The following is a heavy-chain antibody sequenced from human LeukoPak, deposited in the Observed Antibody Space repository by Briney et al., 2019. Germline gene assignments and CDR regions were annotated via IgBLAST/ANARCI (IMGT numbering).Heavy chain of an antibody. J-gene: IGHJ3*02. CDR3: VISGTNAFDI. D-gene: IGHD2-2*01. V-gene: IGHV3-23*01. Sequence: GGFLRLSCAASGFTFSSYAMSWVRQAPGKGLEWVSAISGSGGSTYYADSVKGRFTISRDNSKNTLYLQMNSLRAEDTAVYYYVISGTNAFDIWGRGTMVTVSS. CDR2: ISGSGGST. CDR1: GFTFSSYA.